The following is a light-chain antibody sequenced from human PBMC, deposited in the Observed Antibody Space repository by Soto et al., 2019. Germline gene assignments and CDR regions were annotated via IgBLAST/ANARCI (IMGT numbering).Light chain of an antibody. CDR1: SSNIGSNY. CDR2: RNN. CDR3: AAWDDSLSGRGV. J-gene: IGLJ1*01. V-gene: IGLV1-47*01. Sequence: QSVLTQPPSASGTPGQRVTISCSGSSSNIGSNYVYWYQQLPGTAPKLLIYRNNQRPSGVPDRFSGSKSGISASLAISGLRSEDEADYYCAAWDDSLSGRGVFGTGTKVTVL.